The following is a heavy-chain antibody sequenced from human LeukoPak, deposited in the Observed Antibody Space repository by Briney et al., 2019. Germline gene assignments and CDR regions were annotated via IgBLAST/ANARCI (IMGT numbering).Heavy chain of an antibody. Sequence: GGSLRLSCAASGFTFRASAIHWVRQASGKGLEWDGRIRSKANNYATAYAASVKGRFTVSRDDSKNTAYLQMSSLKTEDTAVYFCTSLYNSAFDIWGQGTMVTVSS. CDR3: TSLYNSAFDI. J-gene: IGHJ3*02. CDR2: IRSKANNYAT. D-gene: IGHD1-1*01. CDR1: GFTFRASA. V-gene: IGHV3-73*01.